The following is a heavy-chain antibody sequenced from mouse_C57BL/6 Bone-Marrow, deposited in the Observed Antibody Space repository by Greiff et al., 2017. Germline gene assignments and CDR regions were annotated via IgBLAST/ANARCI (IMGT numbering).Heavy chain of an antibody. J-gene: IGHJ1*03. CDR2: IYPGSGST. D-gene: IGHD1-1*01. Sequence: QVQLQQPGAELVKPGASVKMSCKASGYTFTSYWITWVKQRPGQGLEWIGDIYPGSGSTNYNEKFKSKATLTVDTSSSTAYMQLSSLTSEDSAVYYGARGGILITTVVATPRYFDVWGTGTTVTVSS. CDR1: GYTFTSYW. V-gene: IGHV1-55*01. CDR3: ARGGILITTVVATPRYFDV.